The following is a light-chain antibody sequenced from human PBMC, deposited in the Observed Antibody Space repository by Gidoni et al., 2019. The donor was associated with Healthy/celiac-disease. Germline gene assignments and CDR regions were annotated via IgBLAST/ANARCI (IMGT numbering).Light chain of an antibody. CDR3: QQYNNWPPL. Sequence: EIVMTQSPATLSVPPGERATLSCRASQSVSSNLAWYQQKPGQAPRLLIYGASTRATGIPARFSGSGSGTEFTLTISSLQSEDFAVYYCQQYNNWPPLFXXXTKVEI. CDR1: QSVSSN. CDR2: GAS. J-gene: IGKJ1*01. V-gene: IGKV3-15*01.